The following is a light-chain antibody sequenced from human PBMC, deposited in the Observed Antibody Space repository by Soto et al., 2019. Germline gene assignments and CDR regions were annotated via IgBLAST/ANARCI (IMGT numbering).Light chain of an antibody. CDR3: QQYDNLPTLT. Sequence: DIQMTQSPSSLSASVGDRVTITCQASQDISNYLNWYQQKPGKAPKLLIYDASNLETGVPSRFSGSGSGTAFXXTTXRPQPEDIATYYXQQYDNLPTLTFGGGTKVEIK. J-gene: IGKJ4*01. V-gene: IGKV1-33*01. CDR2: DAS. CDR1: QDISNY.